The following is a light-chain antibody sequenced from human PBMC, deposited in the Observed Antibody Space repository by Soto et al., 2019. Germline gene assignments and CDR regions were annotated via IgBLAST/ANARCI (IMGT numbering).Light chain of an antibody. CDR2: KSS. CDR3: QQYNSYPPT. V-gene: IGKV1-5*03. J-gene: IGKJ1*01. Sequence: DIQMTQSPSTLSASVGDSVTITCRASQSISGWLAWYQQRPGKAPKLLIYKSSSLESGVPSRFSGSGSGTEFTLTSSSLQPDEFATYYGQQYNSYPPTFGQGTKVEIK. CDR1: QSISGW.